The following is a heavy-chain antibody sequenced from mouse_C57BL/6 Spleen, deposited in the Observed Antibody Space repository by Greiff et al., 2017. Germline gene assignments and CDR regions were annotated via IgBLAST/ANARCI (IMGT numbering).Heavy chain of an antibody. CDR1: GYTFTSYW. D-gene: IGHD2-4*01. CDR2: INPSSGYT. J-gene: IGHJ3*01. Sequence: QVQLQQSGAELAKPGASVKLSCKASGYTFTSYWMHWVKQRPGQGLEWIGYINPSSGYTKYNQKFKDKATLTADKSSSTAYMQLSSLTYEDAAVYYCARGYDYDGAWFAYWGQGTLVTVSA. CDR3: ARGYDYDGAWFAY. V-gene: IGHV1-7*01.